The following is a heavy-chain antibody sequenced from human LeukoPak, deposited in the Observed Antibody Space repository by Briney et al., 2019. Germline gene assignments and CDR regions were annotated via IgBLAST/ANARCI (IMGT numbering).Heavy chain of an antibody. J-gene: IGHJ5*02. D-gene: IGHD1-14*01. CDR3: AKDLGPTGAGWFDP. CDR1: GFTFDEYA. V-gene: IGHV3-43*02. CDR2: ISGDAVNT. Sequence: PGGSLRLSCAASGFTFDEYAMHWVRQAPRKGLEWVSLISGDAVNTYYADSVKGRFTIYRDNSKDSLYLQMNSLRTEDTDLYYCAKDLGPTGAGWFDPWGQGMLVTVSS.